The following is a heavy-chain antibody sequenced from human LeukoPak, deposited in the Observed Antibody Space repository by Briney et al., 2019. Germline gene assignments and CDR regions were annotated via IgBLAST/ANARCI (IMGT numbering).Heavy chain of an antibody. CDR3: ARDQEAYGGIPDY. V-gene: IGHV1-2*02. D-gene: IGHD4-23*01. Sequence: ASVKVSCKASGYTFTGYYMHWVRQAPGQGLEWMGWINPNSGGTNYAQKFQGRVTMTRDTSISKAYMELSRLRSDDTAVYYCARDQEAYGGIPDYWGQGTLVTVSS. CDR2: INPNSGGT. CDR1: GYTFTGYY. J-gene: IGHJ4*02.